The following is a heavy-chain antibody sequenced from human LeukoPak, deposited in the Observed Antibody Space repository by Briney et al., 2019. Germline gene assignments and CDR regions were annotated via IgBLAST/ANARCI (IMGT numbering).Heavy chain of an antibody. CDR1: GSTFSSYA. D-gene: IGHD2-15*01. CDR3: ARDMGSYYYGMDV. J-gene: IGHJ6*02. CDR2: IIPILGIA. V-gene: IGHV1-69*04. Sequence: GSSVKVSCKASGSTFSSYAISWVRQAPGQGLEWMGRIIPILGIANYAQKFQGRVTITADKSTSTAYMELSSLRSEDTAVYYCARDMGSYYYGMDVWGQGTLVTVSS.